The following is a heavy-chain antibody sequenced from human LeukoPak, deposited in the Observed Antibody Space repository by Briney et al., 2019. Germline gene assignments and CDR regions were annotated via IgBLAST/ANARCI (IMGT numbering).Heavy chain of an antibody. D-gene: IGHD1-26*01. V-gene: IGHV3-15*01. CDR1: GLTFSNAW. Sequence: GGSRRLSCAASGLTFSNAWMRCVRQAPGKGLEWVGRIKSKTDGGTTDYAAPVKGRFTLSRDHSNNTLYLQMNSLKTEDPAVYYCTTTVAVWEPKDYWGQGTLVTVSS. CDR2: IKSKTDGGTT. CDR3: TTTVAVWEPKDY. J-gene: IGHJ4*02.